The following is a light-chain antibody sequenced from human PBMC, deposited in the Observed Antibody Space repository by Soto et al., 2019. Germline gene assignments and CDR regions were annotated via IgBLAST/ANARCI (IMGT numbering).Light chain of an antibody. CDR1: RGISSSY. V-gene: IGKV3-20*01. J-gene: IGKJ2*01. Sequence: EIVLTQSPGTLSLSPGGSTTLSCRASRGISSSYLAWYQQKPGQAPRLLIYAASTRATGIPDRFRGSGSATDFTLTISRLEPEDSAVYYCQQYGASPPYTFGQGTKLEIK. CDR2: AAS. CDR3: QQYGASPPYT.